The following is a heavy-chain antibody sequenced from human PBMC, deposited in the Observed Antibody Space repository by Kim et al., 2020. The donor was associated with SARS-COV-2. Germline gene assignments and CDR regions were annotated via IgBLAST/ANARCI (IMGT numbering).Heavy chain of an antibody. CDR2: ISSNGADP. Sequence: GGSLRLSCAASGFIFDTYAMHWVRQTPGKGLEYVSAISSNGADPCYADSVRGRFTISRDNSRNTLYLQMGSLRGEDMGVYYCAREGRHCSGTACYVFDYWGQGTLVTVSS. V-gene: IGHV3-64*02. CDR1: GFIFDTYA. CDR3: AREGRHCSGTACYVFDY. J-gene: IGHJ4*02. D-gene: IGHD2-2*01.